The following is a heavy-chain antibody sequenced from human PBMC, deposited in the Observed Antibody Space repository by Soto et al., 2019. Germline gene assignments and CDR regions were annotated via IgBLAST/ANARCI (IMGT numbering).Heavy chain of an antibody. D-gene: IGHD2-8*02. CDR1: GFICSSYD. CDR3: AKATATGGGAFEI. Sequence: VGSLRLSCAVSGFICSSYDMSWVRQAPGKGLEWVSTILVGGSTHYEDSVRGRFTITRDTSRNTVYLQMNRLTAGDTAVYYCAKATATGGGAFEIYGQGTMVTVSS. CDR2: ILVGGST. J-gene: IGHJ3*02. V-gene: IGHV3-23*01.